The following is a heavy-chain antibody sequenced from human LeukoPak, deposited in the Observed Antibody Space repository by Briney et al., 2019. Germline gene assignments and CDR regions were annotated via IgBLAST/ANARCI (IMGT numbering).Heavy chain of an antibody. Sequence: GGSLRLSCAASGFTFSNYAMSWIRQVPGKGLEWVSGISGSGGSTYDADSVKGRFTISRDNSKNTVYLQMNSLRAEDTAVYYCAKGEHIVVVTSGDYWGQGTLVTVSS. CDR2: ISGSGGST. CDR1: GFTFSNYA. V-gene: IGHV3-23*01. D-gene: IGHD2-21*02. CDR3: AKGEHIVVVTSGDY. J-gene: IGHJ4*02.